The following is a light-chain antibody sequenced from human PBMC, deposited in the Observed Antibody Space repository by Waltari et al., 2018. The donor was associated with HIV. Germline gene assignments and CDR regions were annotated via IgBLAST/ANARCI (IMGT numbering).Light chain of an antibody. Sequence: QPVVTQSPSAAASLGASVKLTCTLSSGHSDYAIAWHQQHPQKGPRYLMRLNNDGSNYKGDGIPDRFSGSSSGAERYLIISSLQSGDEADYYCQTWDTGIIIFGGGTKLTVL. J-gene: IGLJ2*01. CDR2: LNNDGSN. CDR3: QTWDTGIII. CDR1: SGHSDYA. V-gene: IGLV4-69*01.